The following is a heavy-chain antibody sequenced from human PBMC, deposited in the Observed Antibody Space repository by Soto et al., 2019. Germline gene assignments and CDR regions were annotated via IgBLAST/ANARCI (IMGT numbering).Heavy chain of an antibody. V-gene: IGHV5-51*01. J-gene: IGHJ4*02. D-gene: IGHD3-22*01. CDR3: ARTYYYDSSDYYPFDF. CDR2: IYPGDSDT. Sequence: GESMKISCKVSGYNFTSYWIAWVRQMPGKGLEWMGIIYPGDSDTRYSPSFQGQVTISADKSISTAFLQWSRLKASDTAIFYCARTYYYDSSDYYPFDFWGQGTLVTVSS. CDR1: GYNFTSYW.